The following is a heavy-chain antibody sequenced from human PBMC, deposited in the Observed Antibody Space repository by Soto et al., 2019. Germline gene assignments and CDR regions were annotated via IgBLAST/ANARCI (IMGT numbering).Heavy chain of an antibody. V-gene: IGHV3-30*04. CDR2: ISYDGSNK. CDR1: GFTFSSYA. CDR3: AKDFYGEQLVRS. Sequence: PGGSLRLSCAASGFTFSSYAMHWVRQAPGKGLEWVAVISYDGSNKYYADSVKGRFTISRDNSKNTLYLQMNSLRAEDTAVYYCAKDFYGEQLVRSWGQGTLVTVSS. J-gene: IGHJ5*02. D-gene: IGHD6-13*01.